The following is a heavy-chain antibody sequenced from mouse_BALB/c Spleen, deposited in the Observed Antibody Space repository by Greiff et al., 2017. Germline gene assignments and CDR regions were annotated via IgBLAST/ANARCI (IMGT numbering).Heavy chain of an antibody. CDR1: GYTFTSYY. CDR2: IYPGDGST. CDR3: ARDFHYGSSQYYFDY. Sequence: QVQLQQSGPELVKPGASVKMSCKASGYTFTSYYIHWVKQRPGQGLEWIGWIYPGDGSTKYNEKFKGKTTLTADKSSSTAYMLLSSLTSEDSAIYFCARDFHYGSSQYYFDYWGQGTTLTVSS. J-gene: IGHJ2*01. D-gene: IGHD1-1*01. V-gene: IGHV1S56*01.